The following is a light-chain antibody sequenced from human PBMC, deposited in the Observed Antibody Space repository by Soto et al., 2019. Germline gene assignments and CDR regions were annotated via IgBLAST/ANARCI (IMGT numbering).Light chain of an antibody. CDR3: QKYNSALLT. CDR1: QGISNY. J-gene: IGKJ4*01. V-gene: IGKV1-27*01. CDR2: AAS. Sequence: DIELLQFPSALFASIGDRVTITCRASQGISNYLAWYQQKPGKVPKLLIYAASTFQSGVPSRSSGSGSGTDFTLTISSLQPEDVATYYCQKYNSALLTFGGGTKVDIK.